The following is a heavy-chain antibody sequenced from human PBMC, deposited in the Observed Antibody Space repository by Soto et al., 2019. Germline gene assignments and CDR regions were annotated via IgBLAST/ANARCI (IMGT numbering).Heavy chain of an antibody. V-gene: IGHV3-30*18. CDR1: GFSFSSYG. D-gene: IGHD3-10*01. CDR3: AKGDLLWFGESFQR. CDR2: ISYDGSDQ. J-gene: IGHJ1*01. Sequence: QVQLVESGGGVVQPGRSLRLSCAASGFSFSSYGMHWVRQAPGKGLEWVAAISYDGSDQYYADSLKGRFTISRDKSKSTLYRQINSLRAEDTAAYYCAKGDLLWFGESFQRWGQGTLVIVSS.